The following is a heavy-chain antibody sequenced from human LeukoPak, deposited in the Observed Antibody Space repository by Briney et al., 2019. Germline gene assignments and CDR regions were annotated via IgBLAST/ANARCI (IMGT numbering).Heavy chain of an antibody. CDR3: ARGGGEGMDV. V-gene: IGHV1-2*02. D-gene: IGHD5-12*01. CDR2: INPNSGDT. J-gene: IGHJ6*02. Sequence: ASVKVSCKASGYTFIGYHIHWVRQAPGQGLDWMGWINPNSGDTNYAQKFRGRVTMTRDTSITTAYMELSRLRSDDTAVYYCARGGGEGMDVWGQGTTVTVSS. CDR1: GYTFIGYH.